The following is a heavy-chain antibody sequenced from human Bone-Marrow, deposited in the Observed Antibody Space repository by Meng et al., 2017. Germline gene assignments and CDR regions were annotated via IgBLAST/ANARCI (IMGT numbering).Heavy chain of an antibody. Sequence: SETLSLTCAVYGGSFSGYYWSWIRQPPGKGLEWIGEINHSGSTNYNPSLKSRVTISVDTSKNQFSLKLSSVTAADTAVYYCARDREGALIAVAGTWFDPWGQGTLVTVSS. CDR3: ARDREGALIAVAGTWFDP. CDR1: GGSFSGYY. CDR2: INHSGST. V-gene: IGHV4-34*01. D-gene: IGHD6-19*01. J-gene: IGHJ5*02.